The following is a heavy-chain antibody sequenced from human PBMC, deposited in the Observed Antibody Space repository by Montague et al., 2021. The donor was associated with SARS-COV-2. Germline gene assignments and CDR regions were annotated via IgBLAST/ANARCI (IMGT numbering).Heavy chain of an antibody. Sequence: SLRLSCAASGFTFSSYSMHWVRQAPGKGPEWVAFISYDGSNENFGKSVKGRFTISRDNPKSTMYLQMNSLRAEDTAIYYCARSVHYYDSSGYFNYWGRGTLVSVTS. CDR3: ARSVHYYDSSGYFNY. V-gene: IGHV3-30*04. CDR2: ISYDGSNE. D-gene: IGHD3-22*01. J-gene: IGHJ4*02. CDR1: GFTFSSYS.